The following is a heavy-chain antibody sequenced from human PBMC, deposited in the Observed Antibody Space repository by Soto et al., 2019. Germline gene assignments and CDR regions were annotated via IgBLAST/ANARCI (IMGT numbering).Heavy chain of an antibody. CDR1: GYTFTIYY. CDR2: INPSGGST. D-gene: IGHD6-19*01. Sequence: LKASCKASGYTFTIYYMHWVRQAPGQGLEWMGIINPSGGSTSYAQKFQGRVIMTRHTSTSTVYMQLSSLRSEDTAVYYCARGGAYSSGWYGDYYYYGMDVWGQGTTVTVSS. V-gene: IGHV1-46*01. J-gene: IGHJ6*02. CDR3: ARGGAYSSGWYGDYYYYGMDV.